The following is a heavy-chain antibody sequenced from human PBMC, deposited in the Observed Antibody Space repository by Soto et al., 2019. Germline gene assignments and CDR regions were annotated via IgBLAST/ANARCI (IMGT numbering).Heavy chain of an antibody. J-gene: IGHJ4*02. CDR2: VYPSDSDV. Sequence: PGESLKISCQGSGYRFTSSWIGWVRQMPGKDLEWLGNVYPSDSDVRYSPSFEGRVTISADNSINTAYLHLLNLKASDTAIYYCTNGATSPFDCWGQGPRVTVSS. CDR1: GYRFTSSW. D-gene: IGHD2-8*01. V-gene: IGHV5-51*01. CDR3: TNGATSPFDC.